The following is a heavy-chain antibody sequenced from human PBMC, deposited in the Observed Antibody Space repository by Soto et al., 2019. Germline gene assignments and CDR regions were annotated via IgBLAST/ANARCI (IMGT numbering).Heavy chain of an antibody. CDR2: IKSDGRNT. CDR3: ARDRASIVVVTAIGY. J-gene: IGHJ4*02. CDR1: GFTFMSYG. Sequence: PGGSLRLSCAASGFTFMSYGMHWVRQSPGKGLEWVAVIKSDGRNTDYADSVKGRFFISRDNTRNMLYLQMNSLRAEDTAVYYCARDRASIVVVTAIGYWGQGTLVTSPQ. V-gene: IGHV3-33*08. D-gene: IGHD2-21*02.